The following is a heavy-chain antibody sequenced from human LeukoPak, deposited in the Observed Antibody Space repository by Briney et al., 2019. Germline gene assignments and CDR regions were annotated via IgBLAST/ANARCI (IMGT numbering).Heavy chain of an antibody. D-gene: IGHD3-3*01. V-gene: IGHV1-18*01. J-gene: IGHJ4*02. CDR1: GYTFTSYG. Sequence: ASVKVSCKASGYTFTSYGISWVRQAPGQGLEWMGWISAYSGNTNYAQKLQGRVTMTTDTSTSTAYMELRSLRSDDTAVYYCARDYSGSAYYDFWSGRATFDYWGQGTLVTVSS. CDR2: ISAYSGNT. CDR3: ARDYSGSAYYDFWSGRATFDY.